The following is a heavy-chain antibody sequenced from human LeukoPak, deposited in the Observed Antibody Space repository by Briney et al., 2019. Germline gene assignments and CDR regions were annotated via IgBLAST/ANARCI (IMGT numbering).Heavy chain of an antibody. D-gene: IGHD1-26*01. V-gene: IGHV3-21*01. J-gene: IGHJ4*02. Sequence: GGSLRLSCAASGFTFSTYAMNWVRQAPGKGLEWVSSISGGSTYIYYADSVKGRFTTSRDNARKSLYLQMNSLRAEDTAVYYCASQKWELEYYFDYWGQGTLVTVSS. CDR1: GFTFSTYA. CDR2: ISGGSTYI. CDR3: ASQKWELEYYFDY.